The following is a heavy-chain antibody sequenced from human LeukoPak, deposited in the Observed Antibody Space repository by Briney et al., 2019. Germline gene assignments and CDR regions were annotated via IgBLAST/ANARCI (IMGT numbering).Heavy chain of an antibody. CDR1: GYSISSNNW. D-gene: IGHD6-19*01. CDR3: ARNQAVAANRGAFDI. V-gene: IGHV4-28*01. Sequence: SETLSLTCAVSGYSISSNNWWAWIRQPPGKGLEWIGYIYYSGNTYYNPYNPSLTSRVTMSVDPSKNQFSLKLDSVTEIDTAMYYCARNQAVAANRGAFDIWGQGTMVTVSS. J-gene: IGHJ3*02. CDR2: IYYSGNT.